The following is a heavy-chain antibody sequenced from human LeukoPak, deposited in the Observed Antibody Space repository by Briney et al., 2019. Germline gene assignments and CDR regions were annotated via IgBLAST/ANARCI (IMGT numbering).Heavy chain of an antibody. J-gene: IGHJ6*04. CDR3: AELGITMIGGV. V-gene: IGHV3-21*01. CDR1: GFTFSTYS. CDR2: ISSSSSYI. D-gene: IGHD3-10*02. Sequence: GGSLRLSCAASGFTFSTYSMSWVRQAPGKGLEWVSSISSSSSYIYYADSVKGRFTISRDNAKNSLYLQMNSLRAEDTAVYYCAELGITMIGGVWGKGTTVTISS.